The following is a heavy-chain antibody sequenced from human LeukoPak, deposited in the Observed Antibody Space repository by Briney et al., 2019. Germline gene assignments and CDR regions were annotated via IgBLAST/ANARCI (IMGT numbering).Heavy chain of an antibody. D-gene: IGHD3-10*01. CDR1: GGSIRSFY. J-gene: IGHJ4*02. CDR3: ARGRLGGSGSYYNVLDY. CDR2: ISYSGST. Sequence: PSETLSLTCTVSGGSIRSFYCSWIRQPPGKGLEWIGYISYSGSTNYNPSLKSRVTISVDTSRNQFSLKLSSVTAADTAVYYCARGRLGGSGSYYNVLDYWGQGTLVTVSS. V-gene: IGHV4-59*01.